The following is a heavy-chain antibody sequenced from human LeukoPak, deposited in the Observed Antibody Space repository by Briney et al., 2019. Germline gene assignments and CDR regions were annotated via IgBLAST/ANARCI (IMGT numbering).Heavy chain of an antibody. CDR2: IKQDGNEK. D-gene: IGHD2-15*01. Sequence: GGSLRLSCAASGFTFSSYWVSWVRRAPGKGLEWVANIKQDGNEKYYVDSVKGRFTISRDNAKNSLYLQMNSLRAEDTGVYYCASWLCSGGSCPRVGDVWGKGTTVTVSS. CDR1: GFTFSSYW. V-gene: IGHV3-7*01. J-gene: IGHJ6*04. CDR3: ASWLCSGGSCPRVGDV.